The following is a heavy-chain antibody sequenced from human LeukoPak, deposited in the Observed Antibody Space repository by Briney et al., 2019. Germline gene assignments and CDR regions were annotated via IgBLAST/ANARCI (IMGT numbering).Heavy chain of an antibody. CDR2: IYTSGST. CDR3: ARDLGATYDSSGFNWFDP. J-gene: IGHJ5*02. V-gene: IGHV4-4*07. D-gene: IGHD3-22*01. Sequence: SETLSLTCTVSGGSISSYYWSWTRQPAGKGLEWIGRIYTSGSTNYNPSLKSRVTMSVDTSKNQFSLKLSSVTAADTAVYYCARDLGATYDSSGFNWFDPWGQGTLVTVSS. CDR1: GGSISSYY.